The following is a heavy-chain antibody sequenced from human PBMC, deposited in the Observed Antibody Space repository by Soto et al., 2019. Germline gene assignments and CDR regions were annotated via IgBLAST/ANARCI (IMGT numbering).Heavy chain of an antibody. CDR3: ARAEPRNYYYGLDV. CDR2: INTGNDNT. J-gene: IGHJ6*02. V-gene: IGHV1-3*04. Sequence: QVQLVQSGAEERKPGASVKVSRKASGYSFIKYAIHWVRQAPGQRLEWMGWINTGNDNTEYSQKFQGRVTITSDTSASTASMELSSLRSEDTAVYYCARAEPRNYYYGLDVWGQGTTVTVSS. CDR1: GYSFIKYA.